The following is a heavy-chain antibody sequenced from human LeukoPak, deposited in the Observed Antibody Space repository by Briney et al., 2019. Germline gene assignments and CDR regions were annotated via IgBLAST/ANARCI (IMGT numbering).Heavy chain of an antibody. J-gene: IGHJ4*02. D-gene: IGHD1-26*01. CDR3: ATGPSGSRPGY. CDR1: GFSLSNAW. V-gene: IGHV3-15*07. Sequence: PGGTLRLSRAASGFSLSNAWMNCVSQAPGRGLEGVGRIKSKSDGGTTDYAPPVKGRFTISRDDSKNTVSLQLNSLKTEDTAVDYCATGPSGSRPGYWGQGTLVTVSS. CDR2: IKSKSDGGTT.